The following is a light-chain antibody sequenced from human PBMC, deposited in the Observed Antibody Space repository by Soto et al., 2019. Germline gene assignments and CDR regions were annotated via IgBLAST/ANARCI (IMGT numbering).Light chain of an antibody. V-gene: IGLV2-14*01. Sequence: QSALTQPASVSGSPGQSITISCTGTSSDIGGYNYVSWYQQHPGKAPKLMIYEVNNRPSGVSNRFSGSKSGNTASLTISGLQAEDEADYYCSSYTSSSTLWVFGGGTKLNRP. CDR2: EVN. CDR3: SSYTSSSTLWV. CDR1: SSDIGGYNY. J-gene: IGLJ3*02.